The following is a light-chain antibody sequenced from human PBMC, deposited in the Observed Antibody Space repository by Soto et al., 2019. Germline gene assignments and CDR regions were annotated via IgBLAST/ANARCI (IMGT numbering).Light chain of an antibody. CDR1: QSVSSSY. J-gene: IGKJ5*01. CDR2: GAS. Sequence: EIVLTQSPGTLSLSPGERATLSCRASQSVSSSYLAWYQQKPGQAPRLLIYGASSRATGIPDRFSGSGSGTDFTLTISRLEPEDAAVYYCQQCHKWPRITFGPGTRLEIK. V-gene: IGKV3-20*01. CDR3: QQCHKWPRIT.